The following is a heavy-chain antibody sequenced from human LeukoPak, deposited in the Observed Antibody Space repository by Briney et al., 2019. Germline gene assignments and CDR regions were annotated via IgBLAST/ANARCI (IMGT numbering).Heavy chain of an antibody. CDR1: GGSTSSGDYY. D-gene: IGHD7-27*01. CDR2: IYYSGST. V-gene: IGHV4-30-4*08. CDR3: ARDQLGIVDY. Sequence: TLSLTCTVSGGSTSSGDYYWSWIRQPPGKGLEWIGYIYYSGSTYYSPSLKSRVTISVDTSKNQFSLKLSSVTAADTAVYYCARDQLGIVDYWGQGTLVTVSS. J-gene: IGHJ4*02.